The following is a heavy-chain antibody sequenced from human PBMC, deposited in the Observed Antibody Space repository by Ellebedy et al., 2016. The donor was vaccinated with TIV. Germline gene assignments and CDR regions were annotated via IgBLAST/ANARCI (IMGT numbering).Heavy chain of an antibody. J-gene: IGHJ4*02. V-gene: IGHV3-7*03. CDR2: IKEDGSDK. Sequence: GGSLRLXCAASGFTFNNYWMSWVRQAPGKGLEWVANIKEDGSDKYYVDSVEGRFTISRDNAKNSLYLQMSSLRPEDTAVYYCARDGDSDSRGHYYWGQGTLVTVSS. CDR3: ARDGDSDSRGHYY. CDR1: GFTFNNYW. D-gene: IGHD3-22*01.